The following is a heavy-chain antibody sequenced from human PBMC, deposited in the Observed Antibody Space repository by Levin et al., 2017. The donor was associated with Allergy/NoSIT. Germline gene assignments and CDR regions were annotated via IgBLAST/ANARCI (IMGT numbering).Heavy chain of an antibody. CDR1: GFTFTNYW. CDR3: ARTGDDY. J-gene: IGHJ4*02. Sequence: GESLKISCAASGFTFTNYWMTWVRQAPGKGLEWVANIDQGGSGKYYVDSVKGRFTISRDNDMNSLYLQMNSLRAEDTAGYFCARTGDDYWGQGTLVTVSS. D-gene: IGHD4-17*01. V-gene: IGHV3-7*04. CDR2: IDQGGSGK.